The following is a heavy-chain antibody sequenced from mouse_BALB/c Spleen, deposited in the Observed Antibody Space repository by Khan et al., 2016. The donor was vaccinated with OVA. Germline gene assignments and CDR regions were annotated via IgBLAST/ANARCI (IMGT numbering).Heavy chain of an antibody. J-gene: IGHJ1*01. CDR2: IFPVDGRS. D-gene: IGHD2-1*01. Sequence: QVQLQQSGRELVKPGASVKMSCKASGYSFISYYIHWVKQRPGQGLEWIGWIFPVDGRSKYDEKFKGKTALTADKSSSTAYMLLSSLTSEDSAIYFCAISKYGSHCYCDVWGAGTTVTVSS. CDR1: GYSFISYY. V-gene: IGHV1S56*01. CDR3: AISKYGSHCYCDV.